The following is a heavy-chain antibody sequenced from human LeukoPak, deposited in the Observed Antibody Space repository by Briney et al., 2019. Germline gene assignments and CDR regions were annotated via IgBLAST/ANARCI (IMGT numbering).Heavy chain of an antibody. CDR1: GFTFSSYG. Sequence: GGSLRLSCAASGFTFSSYGMHWARQAPGKGLEWVAVISYDGSNKYYADSVRGRFTISRDNSKNTLYLQMNSLRAEDTAVYYCAKAAVVGVDFDYWGQGTLVTVSS. V-gene: IGHV3-30*18. CDR2: ISYDGSNK. CDR3: AKAAVVGVDFDY. D-gene: IGHD1-26*01. J-gene: IGHJ4*02.